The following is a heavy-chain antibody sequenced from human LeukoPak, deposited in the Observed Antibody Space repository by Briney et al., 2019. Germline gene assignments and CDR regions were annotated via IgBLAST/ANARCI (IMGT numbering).Heavy chain of an antibody. CDR1: GFTVSSNY. CDR2: IYSGGST. CDR3: ARHNYYGSGSYYTGGGYGMTS. Sequence: GGSLRLSCAASGFTVSSNYMSWVRQAPGKGLEWVSVIYSGGSTYYADSVKGRFTISRDNSKNTLYLQMNSLRAEDTAVYYCARHNYYGSGSYYTGGGYGMTSGAKGPRSPSP. J-gene: IGHJ6*02. D-gene: IGHD3-10*01. V-gene: IGHV3-53*01.